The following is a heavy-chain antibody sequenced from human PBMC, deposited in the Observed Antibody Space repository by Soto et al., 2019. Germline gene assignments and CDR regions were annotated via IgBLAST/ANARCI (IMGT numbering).Heavy chain of an antibody. CDR3: ASDLSGRADV. CDR1: GVSFISYW. J-gene: IGHJ6*02. V-gene: IGHV3-74*01. D-gene: IGHD3-10*01. CDR2: MNEDGGTT. Sequence: PGGSLKLSSAAFGVSFISYWMTWLRQAPGKGLVWVSRMNEDGGTTDYADSVKGRFTISRDNAKNTLYLQMNSLRVEDTAGYYCASDLSGRADVWGQGTTVTVSS.